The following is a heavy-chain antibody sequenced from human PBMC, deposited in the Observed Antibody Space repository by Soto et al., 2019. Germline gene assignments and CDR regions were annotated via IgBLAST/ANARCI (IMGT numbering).Heavy chain of an antibody. CDR2: INTDGSFR. Sequence: EVQLVESGGGLVQPGGSLRLSCPASGFTFINHGMHWVRQGPGKGLVWVSRINTDGSFRDYADSVRGRFTISRDNAKNTLILQMNSLRAEDTAVYYCVRGTSAWSGKDYWGQGTLVTVSS. J-gene: IGHJ4*02. D-gene: IGHD6-19*01. V-gene: IGHV3-74*01. CDR3: VRGTSAWSGKDY. CDR1: GFTFINHG.